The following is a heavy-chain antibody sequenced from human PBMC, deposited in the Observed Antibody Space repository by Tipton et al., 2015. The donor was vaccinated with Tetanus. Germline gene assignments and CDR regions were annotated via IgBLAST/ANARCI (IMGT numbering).Heavy chain of an antibody. D-gene: IGHD2-2*01. CDR3: ARRSYCSSASCYDAFDI. CDR1: GVSIIKSNW. Sequence: TLSLTCAVSGVSIIKSNWWNWVRQSPGKGLEWIGEMSHSGIINYNPSLRGRVSISVDASKNELSLRLTSVTAADTAIYYCARRSYCSSASCYDAFDIWGQGTMVTVSS. J-gene: IGHJ3*02. V-gene: IGHV4-4*02. CDR2: MSHSGII.